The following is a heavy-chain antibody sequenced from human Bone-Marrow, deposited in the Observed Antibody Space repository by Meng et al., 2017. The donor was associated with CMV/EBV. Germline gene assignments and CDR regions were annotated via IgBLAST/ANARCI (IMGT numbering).Heavy chain of an antibody. J-gene: IGHJ6*02. CDR2: INSDGSST. V-gene: IGHV3-74*01. CDR1: GFTFSSYW. D-gene: IGHD6-19*01. Sequence: GESLKISCAASGFTFSSYWMHWVRQAPGKGLVWVSRINSDGSSTSYADSVKGRFTISRDNAKNTLYLQMNSLRAEDTAVYYCAGQWLDHDGMDVWGQGTTVTV. CDR3: AGQWLDHDGMDV.